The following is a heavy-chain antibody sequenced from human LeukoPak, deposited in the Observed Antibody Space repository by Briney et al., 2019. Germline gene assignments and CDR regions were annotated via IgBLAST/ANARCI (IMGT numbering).Heavy chain of an antibody. J-gene: IGHJ4*02. CDR2: ITTTGDRI. CDR3: ARDTKDY. V-gene: IGHV3-48*03. Sequence: PGGSLRLSCEASGFTFSNYEMNWVRQAPGKGLEWISYITTTGDRIQYADSVKGRFTISRDNVKNSLYLEMNSLRAEDTGVYFCARDTKDYWGQGTLVVVSS. D-gene: IGHD2-2*01. CDR1: GFTFSNYE.